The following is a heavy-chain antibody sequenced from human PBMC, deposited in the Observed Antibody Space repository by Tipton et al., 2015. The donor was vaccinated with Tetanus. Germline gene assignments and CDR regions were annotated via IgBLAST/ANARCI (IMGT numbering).Heavy chain of an antibody. Sequence: SLRLSCAASGFNFDDYAMHWVRQAPGKGLEWVSGITSNGGPIGFAESVKGRFTISRDNARNSLYLEMNSLGPEDTAFYYCTKGGFRGALNPGFDSWGQGPLVSFSS. CDR1: GFNFDDYA. J-gene: IGHJ5*01. CDR2: ITSNGGPI. V-gene: IGHV3-9*01. D-gene: IGHD1-26*01. CDR3: TKGGFRGALNPGFDS.